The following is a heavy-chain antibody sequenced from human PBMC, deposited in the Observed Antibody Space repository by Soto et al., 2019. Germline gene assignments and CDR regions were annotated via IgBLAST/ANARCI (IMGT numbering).Heavy chain of an antibody. J-gene: IGHJ6*02. CDR3: ARDIVVVPAAIISSRSYYYYYGMDV. Sequence: ASVKVSCKASGYTFTSYAMHWVRQAPGQRLGWMGWINAGNGNTKYSQKFQGRVTITRDTSASTAYMELSSLRSEDTAMYYCARDIVVVPAAIISSRSYYYYYGMDVWGQGTTVTVSS. D-gene: IGHD2-2*01. CDR1: GYTFTSYA. CDR2: INAGNGNT. V-gene: IGHV1-3*01.